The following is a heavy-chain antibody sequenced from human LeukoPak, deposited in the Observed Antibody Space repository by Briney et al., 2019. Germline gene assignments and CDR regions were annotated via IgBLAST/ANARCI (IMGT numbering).Heavy chain of an antibody. CDR3: TRDVPRSAGYPDN. CDR1: GGSISSGDHF. CDR2: IFYSGST. D-gene: IGHD2-15*01. Sequence: SETLSLTCTVSGGSISSGDHFWSWIRQHPGKGLEWIGYIFYSGSTYYDPSLKSRVTISVDTSKNQFSLKLTSVTAADTAVYYCTRDVPRSAGYPDNWGQGTLVTVSS. J-gene: IGHJ4*02. V-gene: IGHV4-31*03.